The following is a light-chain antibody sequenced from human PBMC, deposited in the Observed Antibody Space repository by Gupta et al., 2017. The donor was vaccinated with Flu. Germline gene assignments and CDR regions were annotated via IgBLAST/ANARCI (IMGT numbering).Light chain of an antibody. CDR2: EHD. V-gene: IGLV6-57*03. CDR1: SGSFASHY. Sequence: NFMLTQPHSVSESPGKTVTISCTRSSGSFASHYVQWYQQRPGSAPTTVIYEHDQRPSGVPDRFSGSIDSSSKTASLTISGLRTEDESDYYCKSYDSENQVFGGGTKLTVL. J-gene: IGLJ3*02. CDR3: KSYDSENQV.